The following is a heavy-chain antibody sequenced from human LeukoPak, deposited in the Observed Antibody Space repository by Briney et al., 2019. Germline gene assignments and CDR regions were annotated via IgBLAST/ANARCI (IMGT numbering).Heavy chain of an antibody. V-gene: IGHV5-51*01. J-gene: IGHJ5*02. Sequence: GESLKISCKGSGYNFTKFWLGWVRQMPGKGLEWMGIIFPGDSDTRYSPSFEGQVTISADKSLSTAYLQWTSLNVSDTAMYYCAVTALDNWFDHWGQGILVTVSS. CDR2: IFPGDSDT. CDR3: AVTALDNWFDH. CDR1: GYNFTKFW. D-gene: IGHD2-21*02.